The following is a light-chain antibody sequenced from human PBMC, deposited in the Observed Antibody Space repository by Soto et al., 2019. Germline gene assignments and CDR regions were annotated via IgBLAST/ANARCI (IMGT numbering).Light chain of an antibody. CDR3: QQRYSTPSIT. Sequence: DIHMSQSPSSLSASLGDRVTITCRASQSINTYLHWYQQKPLKAPKLLIYTASSLQRGVPSRFSGSGSGTEFTLTISSLQPEDFATYYCQQRYSTPSITFGQGTRLEIK. CDR2: TAS. CDR1: QSINTY. V-gene: IGKV1-39*01. J-gene: IGKJ5*01.